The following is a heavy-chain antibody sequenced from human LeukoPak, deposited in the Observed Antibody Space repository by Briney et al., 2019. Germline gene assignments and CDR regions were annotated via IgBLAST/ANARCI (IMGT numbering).Heavy chain of an antibody. CDR3: ARDIEAAGLVLAY. D-gene: IGHD6-13*01. J-gene: IGHJ4*02. CDR2: ISSSSTI. V-gene: IGHV3-48*01. Sequence: GGSLRLSCAASGFTFSSYSMNWVRQAPGKGLEGVSYISSSSTIYYADSVKGRFTISRDNAKNSLYLQINSLRAENTAVYYCARDIEAAGLVLAYWRQGTLVTVSS. CDR1: GFTFSSYS.